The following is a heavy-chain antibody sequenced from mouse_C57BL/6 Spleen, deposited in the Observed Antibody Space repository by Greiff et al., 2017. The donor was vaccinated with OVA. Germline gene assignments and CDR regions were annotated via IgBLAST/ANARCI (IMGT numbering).Heavy chain of an antibody. CDR1: GYTFTSYW. D-gene: IGHD2-3*01. CDR2: IHPNSGST. J-gene: IGHJ3*01. CDR3: ARDGYSAWFAY. V-gene: IGHV1-64*01. Sequence: QVQLQQPGAELVKPGASVKLSCKASGYTFTSYWMHWVQQRPGQGLEWLGMIHPNSGSTNYNEKFKSKATLTVDKSSSTAYMQLSSLTSDDSAVYDCARDGYSAWFAYWGQGTLVTVSA.